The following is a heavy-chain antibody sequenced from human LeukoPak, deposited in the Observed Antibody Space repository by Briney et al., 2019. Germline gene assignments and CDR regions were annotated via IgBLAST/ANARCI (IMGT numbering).Heavy chain of an antibody. Sequence: PGGSLRLSCAASGFTFSSYSMNWVRQAPGKGLVWVSRINSDGSSTSYADSVKGRFTISRDNAKNTLYVQMNSLRAEDTAVYYCARDDGSSSWYVVDYWGQGTLVTVSS. D-gene: IGHD6-13*01. J-gene: IGHJ4*02. V-gene: IGHV3-74*01. CDR1: GFTFSSYS. CDR2: INSDGSST. CDR3: ARDDGSSSWYVVDY.